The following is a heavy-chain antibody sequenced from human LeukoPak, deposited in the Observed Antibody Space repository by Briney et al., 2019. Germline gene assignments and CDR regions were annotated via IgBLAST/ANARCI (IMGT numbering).Heavy chain of an antibody. CDR2: INTYNGNT. Sequence: ASVKVSCKASGYTFTTYGVSWVRQAPGQGLEWMGWINTYNGNTNYAQKLQGRVTMTRDTSISTAYMELSRLRSDDTAVYYCARLGSSSPGPYWGQGTLVTVSS. V-gene: IGHV1-18*01. CDR3: ARLGSSSPGPY. CDR1: GYTFTTYG. D-gene: IGHD6-6*01. J-gene: IGHJ4*02.